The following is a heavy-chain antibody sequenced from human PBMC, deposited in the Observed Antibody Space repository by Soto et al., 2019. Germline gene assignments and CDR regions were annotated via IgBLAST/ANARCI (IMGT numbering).Heavy chain of an antibody. CDR1: GYTFTSYA. V-gene: IGHV1-3*01. J-gene: IGHJ4*02. Sequence: GASVKVSCKASGYTFTSYAMHWVRQAPGQRLEWMGWINAGDGNTKYSQKFQGRVTITRDTSASTAYMELSSLRSEDTAVYYCARERWGGYSPLDYWGQGTLVTVSS. CDR2: INAGDGNT. D-gene: IGHD3-3*01. CDR3: ARERWGGYSPLDY.